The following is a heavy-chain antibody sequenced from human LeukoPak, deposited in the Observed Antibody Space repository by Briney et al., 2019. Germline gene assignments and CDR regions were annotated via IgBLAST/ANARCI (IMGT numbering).Heavy chain of an antibody. CDR1: GFTFSSYS. V-gene: IGHV3-21*01. CDR3: ARVLVSYYDSSGYYFGGLDY. Sequence: GGSLRLSCAASGFTFSSYSMNWVRQAPGKGLEWVSSISSSSSYIYYADPVKGRFTISRDNAKNSLYLQMNSLRAEDTAVYYCARVLVSYYDSSGYYFGGLDYWGQGTLVTVSS. CDR2: ISSSSSYI. D-gene: IGHD3-22*01. J-gene: IGHJ4*02.